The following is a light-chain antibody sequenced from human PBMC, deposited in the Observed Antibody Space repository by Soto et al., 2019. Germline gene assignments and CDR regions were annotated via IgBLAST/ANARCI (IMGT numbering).Light chain of an antibody. J-gene: IGKJ4*01. Sequence: DIQMTQSPSPLSASVGDRVTITCRASQGIRNDLGWYQQKPGKPPKRLIYAASSLQSGVPSRFSGSGSGTEFTLTINSLQSEDFAIYYCQRYNNWPLTFGGGTKVDIK. CDR2: AAS. V-gene: IGKV1-17*01. CDR1: QGIRND. CDR3: QRYNNWPLT.